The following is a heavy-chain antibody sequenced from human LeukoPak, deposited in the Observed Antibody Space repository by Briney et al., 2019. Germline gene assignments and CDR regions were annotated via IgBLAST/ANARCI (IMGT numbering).Heavy chain of an antibody. CDR3: ARGGVAGVEY. J-gene: IGHJ4*02. CDR1: GFTFTAYY. D-gene: IGHD6-19*01. V-gene: IGHV1-46*01. CDR2: INPTGNSR. Sequence: ASVKVSCKASGFTFTAYYMHWVRQAPGQGLEWMGVINPTGNSRSYAQKFQGRVTMTRDTSTSTAYMELSSLRFDDTAVYFCARGGVAGVEYWGQGTLVTVSS.